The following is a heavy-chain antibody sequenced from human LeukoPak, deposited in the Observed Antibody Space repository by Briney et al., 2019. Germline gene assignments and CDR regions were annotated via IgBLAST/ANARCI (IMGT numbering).Heavy chain of an antibody. CDR1: GFTVSSNF. D-gene: IGHD3-16*01. Sequence: PGGSLRLSCAASGFTVSSNFMNWVRQAPGKGLEWVSDYADSVKGRFTISRDNSKNTLYLQMNSLRAEDTAVYYCARDLLGGGTFDFWGQGTMVTVSS. CDR3: ARDLLGGGTFDF. V-gene: IGHV3-53*01. J-gene: IGHJ3*01.